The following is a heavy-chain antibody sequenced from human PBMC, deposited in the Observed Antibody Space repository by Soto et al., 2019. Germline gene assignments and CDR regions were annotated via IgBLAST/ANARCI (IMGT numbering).Heavy chain of an antibody. CDR3: ARVWGWPPIVIDY. J-gene: IGHJ4*02. Sequence: GGSLRLSCAPSGFTFSNYAMSWVRQAPGKGLEWVSTISASGGGTYYADSVKGRFIISRDNSRNTLYLQMNSLRAEDTAVYYCARVWGWPPIVIDYWGQGTLVTV. D-gene: IGHD3-16*01. CDR2: ISASGGGT. CDR1: GFTFSNYA. V-gene: IGHV3-23*01.